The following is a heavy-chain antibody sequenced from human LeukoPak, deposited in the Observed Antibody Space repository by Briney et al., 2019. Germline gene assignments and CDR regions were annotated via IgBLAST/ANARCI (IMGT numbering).Heavy chain of an antibody. CDR2: ISTSSSTI. J-gene: IGHJ6*03. V-gene: IGHV3-48*04. D-gene: IGHD5-18*01. Sequence: GGSLRLSCAVSGFTFSDYTMTWVRQAPGKGLEWVSYISTSSSTIYYADSVKGRFTISRDNTKNAPYLQMNSLRAEDTAVYYCARVPSGYTLGYGYYYYYMDVWGKGTTVTVSS. CDR1: GFTFSDYT. CDR3: ARVPSGYTLGYGYYYYYMDV.